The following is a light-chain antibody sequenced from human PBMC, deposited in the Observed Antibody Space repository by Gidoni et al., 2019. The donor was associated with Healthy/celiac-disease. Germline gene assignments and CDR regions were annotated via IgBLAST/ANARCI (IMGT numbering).Light chain of an antibody. CDR3: CSYAGSSTVV. CDR1: SSDVGSYNL. Sequence: QSALTQPASVSGSPGQSITISCTGTSSDVGSYNLVSWYQQHPGKAPKLIIYEVTKRPSGVSHRFSGSKSGNTASLTISGLQADDEADYYCCSYAGSSTVVFGGGTKVTVL. CDR2: EVT. J-gene: IGLJ2*01. V-gene: IGLV2-23*02.